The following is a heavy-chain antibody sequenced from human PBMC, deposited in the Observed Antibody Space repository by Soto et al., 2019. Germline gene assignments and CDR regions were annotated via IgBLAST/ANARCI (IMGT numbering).Heavy chain of an antibody. V-gene: IGHV1-3*01. CDR2: INPGTGNT. J-gene: IGHJ4*02. CDR1: GYTFTNYA. Sequence: ASVKVSCKASGYTFTNYAIHWVRQAPAQRPEWMGWINPGTGNTKYAQSFQGRVTFIRDASATTVHMEMTSLTSADTAVYYCARAGAVPDDFYYWGQGTLVTVSS. CDR3: ARAGAVPDDFYY. D-gene: IGHD6-19*01.